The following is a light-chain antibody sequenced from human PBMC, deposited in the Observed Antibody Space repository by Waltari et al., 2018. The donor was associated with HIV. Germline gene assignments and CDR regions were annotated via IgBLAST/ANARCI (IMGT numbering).Light chain of an antibody. CDR3: QHFGSSRT. V-gene: IGKV3-20*01. Sequence: EIVLTQSPGTLSLSPGERATLSCRASQTIGSSYLAWYQQKPGQAPRLLIFGASTRATGIPDRFSGSGAVTDFTLTISRLEPEDFAVYYCQHFGSSRTFGQGTKVEIK. CDR2: GAS. J-gene: IGKJ1*01. CDR1: QTIGSSY.